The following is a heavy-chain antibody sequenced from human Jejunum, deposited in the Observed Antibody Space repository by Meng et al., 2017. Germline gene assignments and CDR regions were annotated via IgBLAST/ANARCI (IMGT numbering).Heavy chain of an antibody. D-gene: IGHD1-26*01. Sequence: HVQLVHSESELKKPGASVTVSCMASAYTFTNYDINWVRQAPGQGLEWMGWINTKTGNPMYAQGFTGRFVFSLDTSVSTAHLHISTLTPEDTAVYYCATSGGGFDYWGQGTLVTVSS. CDR2: INTKTGNP. V-gene: IGHV7-4-1*02. J-gene: IGHJ4*02. CDR3: ATSGGGFDY. CDR1: AYTFTNYD.